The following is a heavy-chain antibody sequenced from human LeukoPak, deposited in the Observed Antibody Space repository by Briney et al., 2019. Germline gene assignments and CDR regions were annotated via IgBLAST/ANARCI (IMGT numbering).Heavy chain of an antibody. J-gene: IGHJ5*02. CDR3: ARVGAGYSSSWFYNWFDP. CDR2: TYYRSKWYN. Sequence: SQTLSLTCAISGDSVSSNSAAWNWIRQSPSRGLEWLGRTYYRSKWYNDYAVSVKSRITINPDTSKNQFSLQLNSVTPEDTAVYHCARVGAGYSSSWFYNWFDPWGQGTLVTVSS. D-gene: IGHD6-13*01. V-gene: IGHV6-1*01. CDR1: GDSVSSNSAA.